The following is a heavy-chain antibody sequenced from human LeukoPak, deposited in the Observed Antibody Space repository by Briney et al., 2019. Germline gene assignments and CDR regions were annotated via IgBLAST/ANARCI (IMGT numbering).Heavy chain of an antibody. CDR2: IIPIFGTA. CDR1: GYTFTGYY. V-gene: IGHV1-69*05. J-gene: IGHJ3*02. D-gene: IGHD3-10*01. Sequence: ASVKVSCKASGYTFTGYYMHWVRQAPGQGLEWMGGIIPIFGTANYAQKFQGRVTITTDESTSTAYMELSSLRSEDTAVYYCARAGITMVRGVIIPGAFDIWGQGTMVTVSS. CDR3: ARAGITMVRGVIIPGAFDI.